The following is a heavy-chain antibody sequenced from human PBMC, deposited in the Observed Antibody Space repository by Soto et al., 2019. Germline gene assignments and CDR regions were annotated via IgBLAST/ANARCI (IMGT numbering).Heavy chain of an antibody. V-gene: IGHV4-59*01. CDR3: ARAGATTLSDY. J-gene: IGHJ4*02. CDR2: IYYSGST. CDR1: GGSISNYY. Sequence: XXTLSLACTVSGGSISNYYWRWIRQPPGKGLEWIGYIYYSGSTNYNPSLKSRVTISLDTSKNQFSLKLRSVTAADTAVYYCARAGATTLSDYWGQGTLVTVSS. D-gene: IGHD1-26*01.